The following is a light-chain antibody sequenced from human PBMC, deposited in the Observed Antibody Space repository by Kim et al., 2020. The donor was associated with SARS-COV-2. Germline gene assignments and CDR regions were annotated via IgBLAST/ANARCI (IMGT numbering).Light chain of an antibody. J-gene: IGLJ1*01. V-gene: IGLV2-14*03. CDR3: ISYAASITFV. Sequence: QSALTQPASVSGSPGQSITISCTGTSSDIGSTNYVSWYQLNPGEAPKLVIFDVDLRPSGISTRFSGSKSGNKASLTISGLQPEDEADYFCISYAASITFVFGSGTKVTVL. CDR1: SSDIGSTNY. CDR2: DVD.